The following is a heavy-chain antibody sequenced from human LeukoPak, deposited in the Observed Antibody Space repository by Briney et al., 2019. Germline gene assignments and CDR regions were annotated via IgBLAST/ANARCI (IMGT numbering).Heavy chain of an antibody. J-gene: IGHJ6*03. CDR1: GFTFSSHW. V-gene: IGHV3-74*01. D-gene: IGHD3-9*01. CDR3: ARDHVNDILTGYPPLYYMDV. CDR2: IKSDGSSI. Sequence: GGSLRLSCTASGFTFSSHWMHWVRQVPGKGLVWVSRIKSDGSSISYADSVKGRFTISRDNSKNTLYLQMNSLRAEDTAVYYCARDHVNDILTGYPPLYYMDVWGKGTTVTISS.